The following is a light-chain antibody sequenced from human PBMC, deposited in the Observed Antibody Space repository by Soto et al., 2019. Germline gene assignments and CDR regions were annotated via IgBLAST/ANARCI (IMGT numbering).Light chain of an antibody. CDR1: QSVSTY. Sequence: EIVLTQSPATLSLYPGDRATLSCRASQSVSTYLAWYQQKPGQAPSLLIYDASNRATGIPARFSGSGSGTDFTLTISSLEPEDFAVYYCQQRSNWPVTFGQGTNVEIK. CDR2: DAS. V-gene: IGKV3-11*01. CDR3: QQRSNWPVT. J-gene: IGKJ1*01.